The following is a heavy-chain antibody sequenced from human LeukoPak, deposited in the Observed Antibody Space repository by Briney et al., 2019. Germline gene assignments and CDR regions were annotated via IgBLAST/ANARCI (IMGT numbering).Heavy chain of an antibody. D-gene: IGHD5-18*01. CDR3: ARENTAMAPGYGMDV. V-gene: IGHV4-59*01. J-gene: IGHJ6*02. CDR2: IYYSGST. CDR1: GGSISSYY. Sequence: SETLSLTCTVSGGSISSYYWSWIRQPPGKGLEWIGYIYYSGSTNYNPSLKSRVTISVDTSKNQFSLKLSSVTAADTAAYYCARENTAMAPGYGMDVWGQGTTVTVSS.